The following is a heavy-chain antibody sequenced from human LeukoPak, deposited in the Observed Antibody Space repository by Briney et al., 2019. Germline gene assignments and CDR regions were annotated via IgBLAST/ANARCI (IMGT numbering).Heavy chain of an antibody. V-gene: IGHV4-4*07. CDR1: GGSISSYY. CDR3: ARGKGYCTSTSCGYCSGGSCYAIYYYYYMDV. CDR2: IYTSGST. D-gene: IGHD2-2*01. J-gene: IGHJ6*03. Sequence: PSKTMSLTCTVSGGSISSYYWSWIRQPAGKGLEWIGRIYTSGSTNYNPSLKSRVTMSVDTSKNQFSLKLNSVTAADTAVYYCARGKGYCTSTSCGYCSGGSCYAIYYYYYMDVWGKGTTVTVSS.